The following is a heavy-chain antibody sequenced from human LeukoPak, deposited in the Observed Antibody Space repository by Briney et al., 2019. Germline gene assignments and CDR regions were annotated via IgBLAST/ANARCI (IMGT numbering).Heavy chain of an antibody. CDR2: ISSSSYI. CDR3: ARRDSSGYYPDY. CDR1: GFTFSSYS. Sequence: GALRLSCAASGFTFSSYSMNWVRQAPGKGLEWVSSISSSSYIYYADSVKGRFTISRDNAKNSLYLQMNSLRAEDTAVYYCARRDSSGYYPDYWGQGTLVTASS. V-gene: IGHV3-21*01. D-gene: IGHD3-22*01. J-gene: IGHJ4*02.